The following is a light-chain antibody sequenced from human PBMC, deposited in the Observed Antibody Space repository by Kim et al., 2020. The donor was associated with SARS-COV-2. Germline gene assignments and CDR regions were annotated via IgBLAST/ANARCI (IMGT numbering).Light chain of an antibody. Sequence: ASVGDGVTITCRASQSISSWLAWYQQRPGKAPRLLIYDAYKLESGVPSRFSGSGSGTEFTLTISSLQPDDLATYYCQQYDSYSYGFGQGTKVDIK. CDR3: QQYDSYSYG. CDR1: QSISSW. V-gene: IGKV1-5*01. CDR2: DAY. J-gene: IGKJ2*03.